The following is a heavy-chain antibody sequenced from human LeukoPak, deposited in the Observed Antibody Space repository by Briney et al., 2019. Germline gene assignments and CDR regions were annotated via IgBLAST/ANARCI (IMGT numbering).Heavy chain of an antibody. V-gene: IGHV3-23*01. CDR2: IGGSGGST. Sequence: PGGSLRLSCAASGFTFYNYAITWVRQAPGKGLEWVSTIGGSGGSTYYADSVKGRFTISRDNSKNTLYLQMNSLRAEDTAVYYCARGSAWYLVYWGQGTLVTVSS. CDR3: ARGSAWYLVY. D-gene: IGHD3-16*01. J-gene: IGHJ4*02. CDR1: GFTFYNYA.